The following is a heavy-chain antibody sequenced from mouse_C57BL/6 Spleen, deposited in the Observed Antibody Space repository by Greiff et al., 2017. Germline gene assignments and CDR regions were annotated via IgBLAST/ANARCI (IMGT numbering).Heavy chain of an antibody. J-gene: IGHJ4*01. D-gene: IGHD2-5*01. V-gene: IGHV1-39*01. CDR1: GYSFTDYN. Sequence: EVQLQQSGPELVKPGASVKISCKASGYSFTDYNMNWVKQSNGKSLEWIGVINPNYGTTSYNQKFKGKATLTVDQSSSTACMQLNSLTSEDSAVYYCANPAYYSNYYAMDYWGQGTSVTVSS. CDR2: INPNYGTT. CDR3: ANPAYYSNYYAMDY.